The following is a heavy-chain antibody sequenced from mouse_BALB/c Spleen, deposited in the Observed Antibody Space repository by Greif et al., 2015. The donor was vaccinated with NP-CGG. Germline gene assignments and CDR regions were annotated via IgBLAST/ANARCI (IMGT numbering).Heavy chain of an antibody. CDR2: ISSGSSTI. V-gene: IGHV5-17*02. Sequence: EVMLVESGGGLVQPGGSRKLSCAASGFTFSSFGMHWVRQAPEKGLEWVAYISSGSSTIYYADTVKGRFTISRDNPKNTLFLQMTSLRSEDTAMYYCARGYYGYVDYWGQGTTLTVSS. J-gene: IGHJ2*01. D-gene: IGHD1-1*01. CDR1: GFTFSSFG. CDR3: ARGYYGYVDY.